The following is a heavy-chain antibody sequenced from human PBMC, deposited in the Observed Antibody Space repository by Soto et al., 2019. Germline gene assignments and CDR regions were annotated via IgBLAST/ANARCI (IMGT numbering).Heavy chain of an antibody. J-gene: IGHJ4*02. V-gene: IGHV3-30-3*01. Sequence: GGSLRLSCAASGFKFSSYAMDSVRQDPGKGLEREAVISYDGSKKYYADSVKGRFTISRDNSKNTLYLQMNSLRAEDTALFYCARGTGTTTVTPYFDYWGQGTLVTV. CDR2: ISYDGSKK. D-gene: IGHD4-17*01. CDR1: GFKFSSYA. CDR3: ARGTGTTTVTPYFDY.